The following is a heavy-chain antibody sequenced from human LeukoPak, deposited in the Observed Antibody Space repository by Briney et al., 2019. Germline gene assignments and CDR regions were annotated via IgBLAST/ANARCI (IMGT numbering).Heavy chain of an antibody. D-gene: IGHD5-24*01. CDR1: GGSFSGYY. J-gene: IGHJ4*02. Sequence: PSETLSLTCAVYGGSFSGYYWSWIRQPPGKGLEWIGEINHSGSTNYNPSLKSRVTMSVDTSKKQFSLKLSSVTAADTAVYYCARQMAPWYFDYWGQGTLVTVSS. CDR2: INHSGST. V-gene: IGHV4-34*01. CDR3: ARQMAPWYFDY.